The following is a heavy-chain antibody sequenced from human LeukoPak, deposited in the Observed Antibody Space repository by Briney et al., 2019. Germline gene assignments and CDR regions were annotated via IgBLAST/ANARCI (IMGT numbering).Heavy chain of an antibody. V-gene: IGHV4-59*11. D-gene: IGHD3-22*01. CDR3: ARDHGSSGYYYV. Sequence: PSETLFLTCTVSGGSISSHYWSWIRQLPGKGLEWIGYIYYSGSTNYNPSLKSRVTMSVDTSKNQFSLKLSSVTAADTAVYYCARDHGSSGYYYVWGQGTLVTVSS. J-gene: IGHJ4*02. CDR1: GGSISSHY. CDR2: IYYSGST.